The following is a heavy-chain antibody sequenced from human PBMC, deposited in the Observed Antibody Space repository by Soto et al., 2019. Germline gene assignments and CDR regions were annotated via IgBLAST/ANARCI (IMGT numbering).Heavy chain of an antibody. J-gene: IGHJ1*01. CDR2: INPNSGGT. CDR3: ARYCSSTSCYYYFQH. D-gene: IGHD2-2*01. V-gene: IGHV1-2*02. CDR1: GYTFTGYY. Sequence: ASVKVSCKASGYTFTGYYMHWLRQSPGQGLEWMGWINPNSGGTNYAQKFQGRVTMTRDTSISTAYMELSRLRSDDTAVYYCARYCSSTSCYYYFQHCHQGTLVTAAS.